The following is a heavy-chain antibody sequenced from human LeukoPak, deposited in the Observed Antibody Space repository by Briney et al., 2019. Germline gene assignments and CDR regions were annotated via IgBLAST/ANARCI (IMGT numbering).Heavy chain of an antibody. D-gene: IGHD2-2*01. CDR3: AKVDSGIVVVPAAIWGYCYYMDV. V-gene: IGHV3-23*01. Sequence: PGGTLRLSCAASGFTFSSYGMSWVRQAPGKGLEWVSAISGSGGSTYYADSVKGRFTISGDNSKNTLYLQMNSLRAEDTAVYYCAKVDSGIVVVPAAIWGYCYYMDVWGKGTTVTISS. J-gene: IGHJ6*03. CDR2: ISGSGGST. CDR1: GFTFSSYG.